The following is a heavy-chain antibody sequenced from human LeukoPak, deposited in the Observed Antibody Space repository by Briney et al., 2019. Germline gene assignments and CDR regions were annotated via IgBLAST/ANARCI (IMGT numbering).Heavy chain of an antibody. J-gene: IGHJ5*02. Sequence: ASVTVSCTASGYTFTSYDINWVRQATGQGLEWMGWMSPTSDNTGYAQKFQGRVTFTRDTSISTAYMELRSLTSEDTAVYYCARDYGGSSGWFDPWGQGTLVTVSS. V-gene: IGHV1-8*01. CDR1: GYTFTSYD. D-gene: IGHD4-23*01. CDR3: ARDYGGSSGWFDP. CDR2: MSPTSDNT.